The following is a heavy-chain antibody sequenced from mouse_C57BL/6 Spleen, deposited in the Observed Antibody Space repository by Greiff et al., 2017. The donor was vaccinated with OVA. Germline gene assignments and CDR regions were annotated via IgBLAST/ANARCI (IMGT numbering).Heavy chain of an antibody. D-gene: IGHD2-3*01. CDR2: INPNNGGT. J-gene: IGHJ1*03. CDR1: GYTFTDYN. V-gene: IGHV1-18*01. CDR3: ARWGWLLRYFDV. Sequence: EVQLQESGPELVKPGASVKIPCKASGYTFTDYNMDWVKQSHGKSLEWIGDINPNNGGTIYNQKFKGKATLTVDKSSSTAYMELRSLTSEDTAVYYCARWGWLLRYFDVWGTGTTVTVSS.